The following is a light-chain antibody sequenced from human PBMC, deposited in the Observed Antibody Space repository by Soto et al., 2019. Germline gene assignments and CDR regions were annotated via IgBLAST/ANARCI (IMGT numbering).Light chain of an antibody. J-gene: IGKJ3*01. V-gene: IGKV3-11*01. Sequence: EIVLTQSPATLSLSPGERATLSCRASQSVSIHLAWYQQKGGQAPRLLIYDTSNRATGIPARFSGSGSGTDFTLTISSLEPEDFAVYYCQQRGNWPPGFTFGPGTKVD. CDR1: QSVSIH. CDR3: QQRGNWPPGFT. CDR2: DTS.